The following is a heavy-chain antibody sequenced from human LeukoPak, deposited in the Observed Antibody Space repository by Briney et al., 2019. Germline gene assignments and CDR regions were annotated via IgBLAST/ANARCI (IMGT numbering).Heavy chain of an antibody. Sequence: SETLSLTCTVSGGSISSSSYYWGWIRQPPGKGLEWIGSIYYSGSTNYNPSLKSRVTISVDTSKNQFSLKLSSVTAADTAVYYCARGLKALVVVAAIFDYWGQGTQVTVSS. J-gene: IGHJ4*02. V-gene: IGHV4-39*07. CDR1: GGSISSSSYY. CDR3: ARGLKALVVVAAIFDY. D-gene: IGHD2-15*01. CDR2: IYYSGST.